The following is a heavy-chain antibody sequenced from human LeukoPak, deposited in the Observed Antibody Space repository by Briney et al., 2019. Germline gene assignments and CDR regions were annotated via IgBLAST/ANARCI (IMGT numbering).Heavy chain of an antibody. CDR3: AASREAAAGGNDY. J-gene: IGHJ4*02. V-gene: IGHV1-69*05. CDR2: IIPIFGTA. D-gene: IGHD6-13*01. Sequence: ASVKVSCKASGGTFSSYAISWVRQAPGQGLEWMGGIIPIFGTANYAQKFQGRVTITTDESTSTAYMELSSQRSEDTAVYYCAASREAAAGGNDYWGQGTLVTVS. CDR1: GGTFSSYA.